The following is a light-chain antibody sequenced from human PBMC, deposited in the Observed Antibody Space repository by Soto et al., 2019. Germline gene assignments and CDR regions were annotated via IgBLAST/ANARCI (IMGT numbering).Light chain of an antibody. V-gene: IGLV4-69*01. CDR1: SGHSSYA. CDR3: QTWGTGIWV. Sequence: VVTQSPSASASLGASVKLTCTLSSGHSSYAIAWHKQQPEKGPRYLMKLNSDGSHSKGDGIPDRFSGSSSGAARYLTISSLQSEDEADSYCQTWGTGIWVFGGGTKLTVL. CDR2: LNSDGSH. J-gene: IGLJ3*02.